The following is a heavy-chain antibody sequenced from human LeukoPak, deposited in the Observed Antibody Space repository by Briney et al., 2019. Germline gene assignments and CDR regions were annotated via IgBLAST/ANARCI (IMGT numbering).Heavy chain of an antibody. Sequence: SETLSLTCTVSGYSISSGYYWGWIRQPPGKGLEWIGYIYYSGSTNYNPSLKSRVTISVDTSKNQFSLKLTSVTAADTAVYYCARDRSYYNSGSYGGVFDYWGQGALVTVSS. CDR3: ARDRSYYNSGSYGGVFDY. CDR1: GYSISSGYY. V-gene: IGHV4-61*01. D-gene: IGHD3-10*01. J-gene: IGHJ4*02. CDR2: IYYSGST.